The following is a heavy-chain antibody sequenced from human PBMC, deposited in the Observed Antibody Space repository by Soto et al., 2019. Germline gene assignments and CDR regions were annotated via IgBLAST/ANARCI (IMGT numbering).Heavy chain of an antibody. V-gene: IGHV1-3*01. CDR2: INGGDGNT. D-gene: IGHD6-13*01. CDR1: GYTFTSYA. J-gene: IGHJ6*02. Sequence: ASVKVSCKASGYTFTSYAMHWVRQAPGQRLEWMGWINGGDGNTKYSQKFQGRVTITRDTSATTANRELSSLRSEDTAVYYCARDRSSSNYYYYYGMDVWGQGTPVTVSS. CDR3: ARDRSSSNYYYYYGMDV.